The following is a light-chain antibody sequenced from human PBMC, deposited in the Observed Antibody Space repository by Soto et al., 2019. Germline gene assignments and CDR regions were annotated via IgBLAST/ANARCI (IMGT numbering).Light chain of an antibody. CDR3: QQSSNWPST. CDR1: QRVSSY. J-gene: IGKJ4*01. CDR2: DAS. V-gene: IGKV3-11*01. Sequence: EIVLTQSPVTLSLSPGERATLSCRASQRVSSYLAWYQQKPGQAPRLLIYDASNRATGIPARFSSSGSGTDFTLTISSLEPEDFAVYYCQQSSNWPSTFGGGTKVEIK.